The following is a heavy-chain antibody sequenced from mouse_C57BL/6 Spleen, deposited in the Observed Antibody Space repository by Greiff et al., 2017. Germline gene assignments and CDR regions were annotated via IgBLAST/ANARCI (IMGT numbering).Heavy chain of an antibody. D-gene: IGHD1-1*01. V-gene: IGHV1-59*01. CDR3: ARSDYGSS. CDR2: IDPSDSYT. CDR1: GYTFTSYW. J-gene: IGHJ2*01. Sequence: VQLQQPGAELVRPGTSVKLSCKASGYTFTSYWMHWVKQRPGQGLEWIGVIDPSDSYTNYNQKCKGKATLTVDTSSSTAYMQLSSLTSEDSAVYYCARSDYGSSWGQGTTLTVSS.